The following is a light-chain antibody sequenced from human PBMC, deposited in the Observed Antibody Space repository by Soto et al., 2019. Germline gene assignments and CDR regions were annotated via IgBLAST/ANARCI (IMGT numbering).Light chain of an antibody. V-gene: IGLV4-69*01. J-gene: IGLJ3*02. Sequence: QPVLTQSPSASASLGASVKLTCTLSSGHNNYAIAWHQQQPEKGPRYLMKLNSDGSHTKGDGIPDRFSGSSSGAERYLTISRLQSEDEADYYCQTWGTGTGVFGGGTKLTVL. CDR1: SGHNNYA. CDR2: LNSDGSH. CDR3: QTWGTGTGV.